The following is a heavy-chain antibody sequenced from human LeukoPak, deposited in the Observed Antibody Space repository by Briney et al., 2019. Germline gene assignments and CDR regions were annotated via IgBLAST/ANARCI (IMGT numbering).Heavy chain of an antibody. CDR2: VKSDGSNP. CDR1: RFSFSNYW. J-gene: IGHJ4*02. Sequence: GGSLRLSCAASRFSFSNYWMHWVRQAPGKGLVWVSRVKSDGSNPSYADSVKGRFTISRDDAENMLYLQMNTLGAEDTAVYYCARDIVSGSGSLDYWGQGTLVTVSS. V-gene: IGHV3-74*01. CDR3: ARDIVSGSGSLDY. D-gene: IGHD3-10*01.